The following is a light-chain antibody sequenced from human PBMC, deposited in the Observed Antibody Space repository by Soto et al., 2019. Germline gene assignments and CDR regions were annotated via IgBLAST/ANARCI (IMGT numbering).Light chain of an antibody. J-gene: IGLJ1*01. Sequence: QSALTQPPSASGTPGQRVTISCSGSSSNIGSNYVYWYQQLPGTAPKLLIYRNNQRPSGVPDRFSGSKSGTSASLAISGLRSEVEADYSCAAWDDSLSGDVFGTGTKVTV. CDR2: RNN. CDR3: AAWDDSLSGDV. CDR1: SSNIGSNY. V-gene: IGLV1-47*01.